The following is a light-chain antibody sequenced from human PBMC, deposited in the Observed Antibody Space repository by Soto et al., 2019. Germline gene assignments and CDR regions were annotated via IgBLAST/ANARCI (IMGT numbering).Light chain of an antibody. CDR3: SSHGGTSPYV. CDR1: ASDIGGYNF. CDR2: EVN. J-gene: IGLJ1*01. Sequence: QSALTQPPSASGSPGQSVAISCTGTASDIGGYNFVSWYQQHPGKAPKLMIYEVNKRPSGVPDRFSGSKSGNTASLTVSGPQAEDGAVYYCSSHGGTSPYVFGTGTKLTV. V-gene: IGLV2-8*01.